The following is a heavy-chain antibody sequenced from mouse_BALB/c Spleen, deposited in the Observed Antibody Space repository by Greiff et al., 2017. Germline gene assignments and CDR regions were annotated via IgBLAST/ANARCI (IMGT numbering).Heavy chain of an antibody. Sequence: EVKLQESGPGLVKPSQSLSLTCSVTGYSITSGYYWNWIRQFPGNNLEWMGYISYDGSNNYNPSLKNRISITRDTSKNQFFLKLNSVTTEDTATYYCASEDWFAYWGQGTLVTVSA. V-gene: IGHV3-6*02. CDR3: ASEDWFAY. CDR2: ISYDGSN. J-gene: IGHJ3*01. CDR1: GYSITSGYY.